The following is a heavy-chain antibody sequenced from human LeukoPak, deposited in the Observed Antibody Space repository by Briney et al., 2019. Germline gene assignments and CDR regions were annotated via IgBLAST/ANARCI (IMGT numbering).Heavy chain of an antibody. D-gene: IGHD6-19*01. J-gene: IGHJ6*02. V-gene: IGHV3-30*18. CDR3: AKDHRSTEWLVDYYYYGMDV. CDR1: GFTFSSYG. CDR2: ISYDGSNK. Sequence: GRSLRLSRAASGFTFSSYGMHWVRQAPGKGLEWVAVISYDGSNKYYADSVKGRFTISRDNSKNTLYLQMNSLRAEDTAVYYCAKDHRSTEWLVDYYYYGMDVWGQGTTVTVSS.